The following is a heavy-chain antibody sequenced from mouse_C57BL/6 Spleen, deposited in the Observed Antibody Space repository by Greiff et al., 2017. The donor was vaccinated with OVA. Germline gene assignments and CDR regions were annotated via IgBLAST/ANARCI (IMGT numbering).Heavy chain of an antibody. D-gene: IGHD1-1*01. CDR3: ARSGTTVVATKAMDY. Sequence: QVQLQQSGAELVRPGTSVKVSCKASGYAFTNYLIEWVKQRPGKGLEWIGVIIPGSGGTTSNEKFKGKATLTADKSSSTAYMQLSSLTSEDSAVYFCARSGTTVVATKAMDYWGQGTSVTVSS. CDR1: GYAFTNYL. J-gene: IGHJ4*01. CDR2: IIPGSGGT. V-gene: IGHV1-54*01.